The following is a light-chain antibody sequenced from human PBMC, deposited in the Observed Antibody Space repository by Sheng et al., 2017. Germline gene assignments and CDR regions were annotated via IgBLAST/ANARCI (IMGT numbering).Light chain of an antibody. CDR2: GAS. CDR1: QSVSSTY. J-gene: IGKJ1*01. CDR3: QQYNNWPRT. V-gene: IGKV3D-15*01. Sequence: EIVLTQSPGTLSLSPGERATLSCRASQSVSSTYLAWYQLKPGQAPRLLIYGASSRATGIPDRFSGSVSGTEFTLTISSLQSEDFAVYYCQQYNNWPRTFGQGTKVEIK.